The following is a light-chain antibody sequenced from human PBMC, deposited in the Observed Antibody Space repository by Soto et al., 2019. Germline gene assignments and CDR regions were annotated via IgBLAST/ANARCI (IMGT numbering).Light chain of an antibody. CDR2: GNS. Sequence: QSVLTQPPSVSGAPGQRVTISCTGSSSNIGAGYDVQWYQQLPGTAPKLLIYGNSNRPSGVPDRFSGSKSGTSASLAITGLQDEDEADYYCQSYDSSLSGYVFGTGTKVTVL. CDR1: SSNIGAGYD. J-gene: IGLJ1*01. CDR3: QSYDSSLSGYV. V-gene: IGLV1-40*01.